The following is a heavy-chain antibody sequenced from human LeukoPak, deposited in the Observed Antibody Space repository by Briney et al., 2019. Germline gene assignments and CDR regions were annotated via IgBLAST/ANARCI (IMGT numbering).Heavy chain of an antibody. D-gene: IGHD3-10*01. CDR1: GFTFSNYA. CDR3: ARGVPPMGTIDD. Sequence: PGGSLRLSCAVSGFTFSNYAMHWVRQATGKGLEWVSVVGATGDTYYAGSVKGRFTISRENAKNSLYLQMNSLRAGDTAVYYCARGVPPMGTIDDWGQGTLVTVSS. V-gene: IGHV3-13*01. CDR2: VGATGDT. J-gene: IGHJ4*02.